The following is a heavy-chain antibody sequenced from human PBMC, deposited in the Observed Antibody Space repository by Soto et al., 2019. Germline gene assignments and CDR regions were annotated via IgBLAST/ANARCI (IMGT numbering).Heavy chain of an antibody. CDR1: GYTFSSYA. V-gene: IGHV3-23*01. Sequence: GSLRISCAASGYTFSSYAMSWVRQAPGKGLEWVSAISGSGGSTYYADSVKGRFTISRDNSKNTLYLQMNSLRAEDTAVYYCATRANKYYDSNGPDYWGQGTLVTVSS. J-gene: IGHJ4*02. D-gene: IGHD3-22*01. CDR2: ISGSGGST. CDR3: ATRANKYYDSNGPDY.